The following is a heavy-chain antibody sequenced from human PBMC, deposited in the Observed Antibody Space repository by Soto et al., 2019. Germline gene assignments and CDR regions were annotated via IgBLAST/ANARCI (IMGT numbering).Heavy chain of an antibody. V-gene: IGHV2-5*04. CDR2: IYWYGDE. CDR3: VLRLTPPYDSFDF. D-gene: IGHD5-12*01. Sequence: QITLQEHGPTLVQPTQTLTLTCTFSGFPLSTSEEGVGWIRLPPETAMQWLALIYWYGDECYNTSLNGRPPITNDTSRDRVVLTGSNLDSMDIDTYFCVLRLTPPYDSFDFWCRGTPRIVSS. J-gene: IGHJ4*02. CDR1: GFPLSTSEEG.